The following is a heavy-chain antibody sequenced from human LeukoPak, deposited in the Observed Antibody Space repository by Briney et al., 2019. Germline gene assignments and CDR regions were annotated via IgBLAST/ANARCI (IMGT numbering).Heavy chain of an antibody. D-gene: IGHD5-12*01. Sequence: GGSLRPSCAASGFTFTSYALSWVRQAPGKGLEWVSSISGSGGSTYYADSVKGRFTISRDNSKNTLYLQMNSLRAEDTAVYYCAKVISSYSGYDSYWGQGTLVTVSS. V-gene: IGHV3-23*01. CDR2: ISGSGGST. J-gene: IGHJ4*02. CDR1: GFTFTSYA. CDR3: AKVISSYSGYDSY.